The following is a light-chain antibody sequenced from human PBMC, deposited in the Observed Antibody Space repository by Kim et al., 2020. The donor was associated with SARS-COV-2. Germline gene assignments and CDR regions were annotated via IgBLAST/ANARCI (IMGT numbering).Light chain of an antibody. CDR1: SSDVGGFNC. V-gene: IGLV2-14*03. J-gene: IGLJ3*02. Sequence: GQSITISGTGTSSDVGGFNCVSWYQQHPGKAPKLIIHDFSNRPSGISTRFSGSKSGNTASLTIFGLQAVDEADYYCSSYTRSRTLVFGGGTKVTVL. CDR3: SSYTRSRTLV. CDR2: DFS.